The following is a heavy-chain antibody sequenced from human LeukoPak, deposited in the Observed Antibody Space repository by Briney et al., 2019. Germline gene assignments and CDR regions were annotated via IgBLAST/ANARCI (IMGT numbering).Heavy chain of an antibody. D-gene: IGHD4-17*01. V-gene: IGHV4-30-4*01. CDR2: IYYSGST. CDR1: GGSISSGDYY. J-gene: IGHJ3*02. Sequence: SETLSLTCTVSGGSISSGDYYWSWIRQPPGKGLEWIGYIYYSGSTYYNTSLKSRVTISADTSKNQFPLKLSSVTAADTAVYYCARHDYGDYGALDIWGQGTMVTVSS. CDR3: ARHDYGDYGALDI.